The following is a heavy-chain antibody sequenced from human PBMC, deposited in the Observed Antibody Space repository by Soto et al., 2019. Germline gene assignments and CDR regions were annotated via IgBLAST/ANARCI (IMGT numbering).Heavy chain of an antibody. J-gene: IGHJ5*01. CDR3: VKNGDYGDYAGENWFDS. V-gene: IGHV3-74*01. Sequence: EVQLVESGGGLVQPGGSLRLSCAASGFTFFAYWIHWVRQVPGKGLVWVSRINSDGSHTSYADSVRGRFTISRDNSKKPVFPQINSLTAEETAVYYCVKNGDYGDYAGENWFDSWGQGSLVTVSS. CDR2: INSDGSHT. CDR1: GFTFFAYW. D-gene: IGHD4-17*01.